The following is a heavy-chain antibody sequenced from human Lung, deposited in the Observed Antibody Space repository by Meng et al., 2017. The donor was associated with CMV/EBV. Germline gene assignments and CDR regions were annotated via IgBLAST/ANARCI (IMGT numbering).Heavy chain of an antibody. V-gene: IGHV1-18*01. D-gene: IGHD1-26*01. J-gene: IGHJ4*02. CDR1: GYTFKDYG. CDR2: VSPYNGKT. CDR3: ARSEWELQPVDF. Sequence: ASVKVSCKGSGYTFKDYGIAWVRQAPGQGLEWMGWVSPYNGKTDYAQKFQGRVTMTTDTSTSTAYMELRSLRSDDTALYYCARSEWELQPVDFWGQGTLVTFSS.